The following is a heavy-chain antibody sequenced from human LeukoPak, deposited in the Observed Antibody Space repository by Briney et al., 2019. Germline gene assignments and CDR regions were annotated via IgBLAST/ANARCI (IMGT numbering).Heavy chain of an antibody. V-gene: IGHV4-38-2*01. CDR2: IYHSGST. D-gene: IGHD6-6*01. J-gene: IGHJ4*02. Sequence: TSETLSLTCSFSGYSISSGYYWGWIRQPPGQGLEWIGNIYHSGSTYYNPSLKSRVTISVDTSKNQFSLKLSSVTAADTAVYYCARSLLRPLDYWGQGTLVTVSS. CDR3: ARSLLRPLDY. CDR1: GYSISSGYY.